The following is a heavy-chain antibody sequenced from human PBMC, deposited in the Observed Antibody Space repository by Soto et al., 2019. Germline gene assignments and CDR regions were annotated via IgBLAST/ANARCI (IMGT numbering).Heavy chain of an antibody. J-gene: IGHJ6*04. CDR2: ISYDGSNK. Sequence: PGGSLRLSCAASGFTFSSYGMHWVRQAPGKGLEWVAVISYDGSNKYYADSVKGRFTISRDNSKNTLYLQMNSLRAEDTAVYYCAKESKLDYYYGMDVWGKGTTVTVSS. D-gene: IGHD4-4*01. CDR1: GFTFSSYG. V-gene: IGHV3-30*18. CDR3: AKESKLDYYYGMDV.